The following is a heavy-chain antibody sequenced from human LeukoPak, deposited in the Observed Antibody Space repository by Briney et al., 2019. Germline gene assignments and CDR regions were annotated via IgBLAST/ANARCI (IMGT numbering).Heavy chain of an antibody. CDR2: IYSGGST. D-gene: IGHD3-3*01. Sequence: PGGSLRLSCAASGFTFSSYAMSWVRQAPGKGLEWVSVIYSGGSTYYADSVKGQFTISRDNSKNTLYLQMNSLRAEDTAVYYCASRALRFLEEGYGMDVWGQGTTVTVSS. CDR1: GFTFSSYA. V-gene: IGHV3-53*01. CDR3: ASRALRFLEEGYGMDV. J-gene: IGHJ6*02.